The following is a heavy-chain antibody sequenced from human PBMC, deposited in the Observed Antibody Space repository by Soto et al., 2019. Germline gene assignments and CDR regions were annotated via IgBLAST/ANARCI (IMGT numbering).Heavy chain of an antibody. J-gene: IGHJ4*02. V-gene: IGHV3-30*18. CDR1: GFTFSSYG. D-gene: IGHD4-17*01. CDR2: ISYDGSNK. Sequence: GGSLRLSCAASGFTFSSYGMHWVRQAPGKGLEWVAVISYDGSNKYYADSVKGRFTISRDNSKNTLYLQMNSLRAEDTAVYYCAKRQGVYGDLAGIDYWGQGTLVTVSS. CDR3: AKRQGVYGDLAGIDY.